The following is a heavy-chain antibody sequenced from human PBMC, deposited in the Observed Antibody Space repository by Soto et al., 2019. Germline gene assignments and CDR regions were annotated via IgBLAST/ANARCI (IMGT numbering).Heavy chain of an antibody. J-gene: IGHJ5*02. CDR1: GFTFSRFW. V-gene: IGHV3-74*01. Sequence: EVQLVESGGGLAQPGGSLRLSCAASGFTFSRFWMHWVRQAPGKGLLWVSRIDSDGSSTNYADSVKGRFTVSKDNAKNTLYLQMNSLSAEDTAVYDCARVGGYNWFDPWGQGTLVTVSS. CDR2: IDSDGSST. CDR3: ARVGGYNWFDP.